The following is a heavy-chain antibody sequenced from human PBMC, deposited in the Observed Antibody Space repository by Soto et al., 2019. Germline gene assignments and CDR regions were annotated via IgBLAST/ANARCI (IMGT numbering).Heavy chain of an antibody. V-gene: IGHV2-5*01. D-gene: IGHD6-13*01. CDR1: GFSLSTSGVG. CDR2: IYWNDDK. J-gene: IGHJ1*01. CDR3: AHIEGYSSSWNQGYFQH. Sequence: GSGPTLVNPTQTLTLTCTFSGFSLSTSGVGVGWIRQPPGKALEWLALIYWNDDKRYSPSLKSRLTITKDTSKNQVVLTMTNMDPVDTATYYCAHIEGYSSSWNQGYFQHWGQGTLVTVSS.